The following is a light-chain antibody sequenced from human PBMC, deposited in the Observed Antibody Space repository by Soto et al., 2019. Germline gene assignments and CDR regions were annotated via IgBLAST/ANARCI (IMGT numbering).Light chain of an antibody. CDR3: QQFDNLPLS. V-gene: IGKV1-33*01. CDR2: DAS. CDR1: QDIRKY. Sequence: DIQMTQSPSSLSASVGDRVTITCQASQDIRKYLNWYQQKQGKAPKLLIYDASNLETGVPSRFSGSGSGTDVTFTISSLQPEDIATYYCQQFDNLPLSFGGGTKVDIK. J-gene: IGKJ4*01.